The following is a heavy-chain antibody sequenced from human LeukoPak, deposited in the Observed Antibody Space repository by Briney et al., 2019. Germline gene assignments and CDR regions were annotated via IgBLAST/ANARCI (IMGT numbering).Heavy chain of an antibody. V-gene: IGHV1-2*02. D-gene: IGHD3-10*01. CDR1: GYSFTGYN. CDR3: AKSQYSFGSGATRPLFDY. CDR2: INPNSGGA. Sequence: ASVKVSCKTSGYSFTGYNIHWVRQAPGQGLEWMGWINPNSGGANSAQQFQGRVTMTRDTSISTAYMEVRGLTSDDTAVYYCAKSQYSFGSGATRPLFDYWGQGTQVTVSS. J-gene: IGHJ4*02.